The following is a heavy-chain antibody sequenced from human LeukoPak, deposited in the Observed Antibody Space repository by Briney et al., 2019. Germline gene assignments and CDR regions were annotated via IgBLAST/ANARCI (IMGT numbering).Heavy chain of an antibody. D-gene: IGHD1-1*01. CDR1: GFTSGDYA. Sequence: GGSLRLSCTASGFTSGDYAMSWIRQAPGKGLEWVGFIRSKAYGETADYAASVKGRFTISRDDSKAIAYLQMNSLKTEDTAVYHCTRDRGAYNLYDYWGQGTLVTVSS. CDR3: TRDRGAYNLYDY. V-gene: IGHV3-49*03. J-gene: IGHJ4*02. CDR2: IRSKAYGETA.